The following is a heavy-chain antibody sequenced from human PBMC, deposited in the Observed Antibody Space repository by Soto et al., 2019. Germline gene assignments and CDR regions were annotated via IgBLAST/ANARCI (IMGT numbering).Heavy chain of an antibody. D-gene: IGHD3-22*01. CDR1: GFTVSNNY. J-gene: IGHJ4*02. V-gene: IGHV3-53*01. Sequence: PGGSLRLSCAASGFTVSNNYMNWVRQAPGKGLEWVSVIYRDSSTYYADSVKGRFTISRDNSKNTLYLQMNSLRAADTAVYYCARSSDSSGYHKYDYWGQGTLVTVS. CDR3: ARSSDSSGYHKYDY. CDR2: IYRDSST.